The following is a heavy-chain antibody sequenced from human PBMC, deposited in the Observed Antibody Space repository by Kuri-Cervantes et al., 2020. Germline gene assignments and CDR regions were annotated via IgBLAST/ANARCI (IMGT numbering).Heavy chain of an antibody. CDR2: IRWNSGNI. V-gene: IGHV3-9*01. CDR1: GFTFDDYA. D-gene: IGHD2-15*01. Sequence: SLKISCAASGFTFDDYAMHWVRQAPGKDLEWVSGIRWNSGNIGYADSVEGRFTISRDNAKNSLYLQMNSLRAEDTAVYYCARELGYCSGGSCYSWFDPWGQGTLVTVSS. J-gene: IGHJ5*02. CDR3: ARELGYCSGGSCYSWFDP.